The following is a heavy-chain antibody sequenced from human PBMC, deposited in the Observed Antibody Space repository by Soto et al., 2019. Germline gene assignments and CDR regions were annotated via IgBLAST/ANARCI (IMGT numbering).Heavy chain of an antibody. CDR1: GGSISSGGYY. V-gene: IGHV4-31*03. CDR2: IYYSGST. J-gene: IGHJ5*02. CDR3: ARGVGRLLWFGEPVQNWFDP. D-gene: IGHD3-10*01. Sequence: SETLSLTCTVSGGSISSGGYYWSWIRQHPGKGLEWIGYIYYSGSTYYNPSLKSRVTISVDTSKNQFSLKLSSVTAADTAVYYCARGVGRLLWFGEPVQNWFDPWGQGTLVTVSS.